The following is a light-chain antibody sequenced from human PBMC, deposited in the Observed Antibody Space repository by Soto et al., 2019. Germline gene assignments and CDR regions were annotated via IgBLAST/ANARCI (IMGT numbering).Light chain of an antibody. CDR2: GAY. Sequence: EIVLTQFPGTLSLSPGERATLSCRASQSVGSNYLAWYQQRPGQPHNLLIYGAYTRATGIPATFSGSGSGTEFTLTIRSLQSEDFAVYYCNQYHLWPWTFGQGTKVDIK. J-gene: IGKJ1*01. CDR1: QSVGSN. V-gene: IGKV3D-15*01. CDR3: NQYHLWPWT.